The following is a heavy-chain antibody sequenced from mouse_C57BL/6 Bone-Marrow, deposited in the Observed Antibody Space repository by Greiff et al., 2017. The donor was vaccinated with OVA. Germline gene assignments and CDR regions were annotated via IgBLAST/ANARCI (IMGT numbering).Heavy chain of an antibody. CDR3: ARNGIDPIYDYDGAFAY. CDR2: IWTGGGT. J-gene: IGHJ3*01. CDR1: GFSLTSYA. D-gene: IGHD2-4*01. Sequence: QVQLKESGPGLVAPSQSLSITCTVSGFSLTSYAISWVRQPPGKGLEWLGVIWTGGGTNYNSARKSRLSISKDNSKSQVFLKMNSLQTDDTARYYCARNGIDPIYDYDGAFAYWGQGTLVTVSA. V-gene: IGHV2-9-1*01.